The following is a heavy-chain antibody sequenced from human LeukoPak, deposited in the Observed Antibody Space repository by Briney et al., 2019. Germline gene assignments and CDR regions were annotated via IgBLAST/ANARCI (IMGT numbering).Heavy chain of an antibody. D-gene: IGHD2-15*01. CDR3: ARGNCSGGSCYDISFDY. CDR2: IYTSGST. CDR1: GGSISSYY. J-gene: IGHJ4*02. Sequence: SETLSLTCTVSGGSISSYYWSWIRQPAGKGLEWIGRIYTSGSTNYNPSLKSRVTMSVDTSKNQFSLKLSSVTAADTAVYYCARGNCSGGSCYDISFDYWGQGTLVTVPS. V-gene: IGHV4-4*07.